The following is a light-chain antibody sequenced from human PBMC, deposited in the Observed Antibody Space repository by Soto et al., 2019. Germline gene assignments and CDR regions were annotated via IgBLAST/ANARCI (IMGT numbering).Light chain of an antibody. CDR3: QQYSNWPHT. CDR1: QSVSSN. Sequence: EIVMTQSPATLSVSPGYRVTLSCRASQSVSSNLAWYQQKPGQPPRLFIYGATSRATGVPARFSGSRSGTEFTLTISSLQSEDVAVYYCQQYSNWPHTVGQGTKVEI. CDR2: GAT. V-gene: IGKV3-15*01. J-gene: IGKJ1*01.